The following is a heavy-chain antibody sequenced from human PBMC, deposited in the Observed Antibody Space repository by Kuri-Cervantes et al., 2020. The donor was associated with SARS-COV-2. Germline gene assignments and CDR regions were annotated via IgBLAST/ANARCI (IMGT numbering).Heavy chain of an antibody. V-gene: IGHV3-11*04. J-gene: IGHJ4*02. CDR1: GFTFSNAW. D-gene: IGHD5-12*01. CDR3: TRETTRGGYDY. Sequence: GGSLRLSCAASGFTFSNAWMSWVRQAPGKGLEWVSYISSSGSTIYYADSVKGRFTISRDNAKNSLYLQMNSLRAEDTAVYYCTRETTRGGYDYWGQGTLVTVSS. CDR2: ISSSGSTI.